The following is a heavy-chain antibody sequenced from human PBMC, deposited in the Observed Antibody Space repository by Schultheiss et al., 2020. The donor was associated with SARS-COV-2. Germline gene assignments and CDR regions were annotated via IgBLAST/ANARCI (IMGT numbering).Heavy chain of an antibody. CDR1: GESFNGFS. V-gene: IGHV4-34*01. J-gene: IGHJ6*03. Sequence: SETLSLTCAVYGESFNGFSWTWIRQPPGKGLEWIGEINRGGSTTYNPSLKGRVSISLDMSKNQFSLRLTSVTAADTATYYCSRGRTSVIPSPVLGLGPLYFSYYMDVWGKGAAVTVSS. CDR2: INRGGST. CDR3: SRGRTSVIPSPVLGLGPLYFSYYMDV. D-gene: IGHD6-19*01.